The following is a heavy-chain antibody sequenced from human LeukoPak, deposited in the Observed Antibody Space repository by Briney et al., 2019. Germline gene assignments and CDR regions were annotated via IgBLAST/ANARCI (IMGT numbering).Heavy chain of an antibody. D-gene: IGHD3-10*01. V-gene: IGHV1-69*13. CDR1: GGTFSSNA. CDR3: AKIGSRTMVRGVQFDY. CDR2: IIPIFGTA. Sequence: ASVKVSCKASGGTFSSNAISWVRQAPGRGLEWMGGIIPIFGTANYAQKFQGRVTITADESTSTAYMELSSPRSEDTAVYYCAKIGSRTMVRGVQFDYWGQGTLVTVSS. J-gene: IGHJ4*02.